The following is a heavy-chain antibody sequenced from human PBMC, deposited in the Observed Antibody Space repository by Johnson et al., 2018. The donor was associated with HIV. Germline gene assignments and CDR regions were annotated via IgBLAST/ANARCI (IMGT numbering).Heavy chain of an antibody. D-gene: IGHD4-17*01. CDR3: ARDYTPWGGDYVGYGFDI. CDR2: ISSSGSII. V-gene: IGHV3-11*04. CDR1: GFSFSDYY. Sequence: QVQLVESGGGLVKPGGSLRLSCAASGFSFSDYYMSWIRQAPGKGLESVSYISSSGSIISYADSVKGRFTISRDNAKKARYLQMNSLRAEDTAVYYGARDYTPWGGDYVGYGFDIWGQGTMVTVSS. J-gene: IGHJ3*02.